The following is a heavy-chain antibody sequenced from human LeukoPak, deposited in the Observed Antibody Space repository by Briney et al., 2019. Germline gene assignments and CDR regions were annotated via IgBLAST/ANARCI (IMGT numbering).Heavy chain of an antibody. CDR2: INPNSGGT. V-gene: IGHV1-2*06. D-gene: IGHD3-22*01. CDR1: GYTFTDYY. Sequence: GASVKVSCKAPGYTFTDYYMHWVRQAPGQGLEWMGRINPNSGGTNYAQKFQARVTMTRDTSISTAYMELSRLRSDDTALYYCARAAYYYDGSGYYLGDWGQGTLVTVSS. J-gene: IGHJ4*02. CDR3: ARAAYYYDGSGYYLGD.